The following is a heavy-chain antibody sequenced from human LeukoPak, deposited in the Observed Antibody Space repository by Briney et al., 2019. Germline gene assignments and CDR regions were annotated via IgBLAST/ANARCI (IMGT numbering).Heavy chain of an antibody. CDR2: TSSDGGGT. Sequence: PGGPLRLSCAASGFTFSGYAIHWVRQAPGKGLEYVSGTSSDGGGTYYANSVKGRFTISRDNSKNTLYLQMGSLRAEDMAVYYCARSGSRSVSSAFDYWGQGTLVTVYS. CDR1: GFTFSGYA. D-gene: IGHD2-15*01. J-gene: IGHJ4*02. V-gene: IGHV3-64*01. CDR3: ARSGSRSVSSAFDY.